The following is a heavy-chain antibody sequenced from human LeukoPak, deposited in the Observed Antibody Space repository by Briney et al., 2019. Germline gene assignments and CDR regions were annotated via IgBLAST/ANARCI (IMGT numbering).Heavy chain of an antibody. CDR1: GYTFTSYA. CDR3: AREDVVVPAAIDY. V-gene: IGHV1-3*01. D-gene: IGHD2-2*01. J-gene: IGHJ4*02. CDR2: INAGNGNT. Sequence: ASVKVSCKASGYTFTSYAMHWGRQAPGQRLKWMGWINAGNGNTKYSQKFQGRVTITRDTSASTAYMELSSLRSEDTAVYYCAREDVVVPAAIDYWGQGTLVTVSS.